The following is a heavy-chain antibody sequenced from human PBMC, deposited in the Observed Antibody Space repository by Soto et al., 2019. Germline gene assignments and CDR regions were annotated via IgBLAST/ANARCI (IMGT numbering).Heavy chain of an antibody. CDR2: IYYSGST. CDR3: ARDGEYPVGYYYYYWAV. V-gene: IGHV4-59*01. CDR1: GGSISSYY. Sequence: SETLSLTCTVSGGSISSYYWSWIRQPPGKGLEWIGYIYYSGSTNYNPSLKSRVTISVDTSKNQFSLKLSSVTAADTAGYYCARDGEYPVGYYYYYWAVWGKGTPVPVS. D-gene: IGHD2-2*02. J-gene: IGHJ6*03.